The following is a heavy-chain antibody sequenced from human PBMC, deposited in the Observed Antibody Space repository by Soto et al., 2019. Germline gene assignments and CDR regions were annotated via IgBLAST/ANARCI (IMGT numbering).Heavy chain of an antibody. D-gene: IGHD2-15*01. J-gene: IGHJ5*02. V-gene: IGHV4-59*01. CDR3: ARGGYCGGGSCYINYWFDP. CDR2: IYYSGTT. CDR1: GGSISSYY. Sequence: QVQLQESGPGLVKPSETLSLTCTVSGGSISSYYWSWIRQSPGKGLEWIGYIYYSGTTNYNPSLKSRVSISVDTSKNQFSLRLTSVTTADTAVYHCARGGYCGGGSCYINYWFDPWGQGTLVTVSS.